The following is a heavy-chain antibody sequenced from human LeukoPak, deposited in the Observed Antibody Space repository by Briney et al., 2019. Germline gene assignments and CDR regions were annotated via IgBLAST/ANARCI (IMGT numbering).Heavy chain of an antibody. CDR2: IYYSGST. V-gene: IGHV4-59*01. J-gene: IGHJ6*02. Sequence: SETLSLTCTVSGGSISSYYWSWIRQPPGKGLEWIGYIYYSGSTNYNPSLKSRVTISVNTSKNPFSLKLSSVPAADTAVYYCAGVSGYRGYDYDYGMDICGQGTTGTVSS. D-gene: IGHD5-12*01. CDR1: GGSISSYY. CDR3: AGVSGYRGYDYDYGMDI.